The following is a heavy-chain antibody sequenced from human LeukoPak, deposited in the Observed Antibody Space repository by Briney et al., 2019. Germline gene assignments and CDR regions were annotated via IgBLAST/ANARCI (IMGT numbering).Heavy chain of an antibody. D-gene: IGHD2-15*01. V-gene: IGHV3-30*02. CDR3: AKDRVGSYDIVVVVAAIYYYYGMDV. CDR1: GFTFSSYG. CDR2: IWYDGSNK. J-gene: IGHJ6*02. Sequence: GGSLRLPCAASGFTFSSYGMHWVRQAPGKGLEWVAVIWYDGSNKYYADSVKGRFTISRDNSKNTLYLQMNSLRAEDTAVYYCAKDRVGSYDIVVVVAAIYYYYGMDVWGQGTTVTVSS.